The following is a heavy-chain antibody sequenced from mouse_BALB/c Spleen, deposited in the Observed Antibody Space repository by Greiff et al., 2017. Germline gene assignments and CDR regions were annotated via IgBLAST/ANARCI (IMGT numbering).Heavy chain of an antibody. D-gene: IGHD1-1*01. V-gene: IGHV5-12-2*01. CDR3: ARQDYYGSPWYFDV. CDR2: ISNGGGST. Sequence: EVQLVESGGGLVKPGGSLKLSCAASGFTFSSYTMSWVRQTPEKRLEWVAYISNGGGSTYYPDTVKGRFTISRDNAKNTLYLQMSSLKSEDTAMYYCARQDYYGSPWYFDVWGAGTTVTVSS. J-gene: IGHJ1*01. CDR1: GFTFSSYT.